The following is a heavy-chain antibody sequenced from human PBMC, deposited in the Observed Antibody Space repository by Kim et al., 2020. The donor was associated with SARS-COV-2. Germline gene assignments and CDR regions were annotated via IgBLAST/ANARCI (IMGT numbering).Heavy chain of an antibody. Sequence: GGSLRLSCAASGFTFSSYSMNWVRQAPGKGLEWVSSISSSSSYIYYADSVKGRFTISRDNAKNSLYLQMNSLRAEDTAVYYCARGLEEYYYYGMDVWGQGTTVTVSS. V-gene: IGHV3-21*01. CDR2: ISSSSSYI. CDR1: GFTFSSYS. D-gene: IGHD3-3*01. CDR3: ARGLEEYYYYGMDV. J-gene: IGHJ6*02.